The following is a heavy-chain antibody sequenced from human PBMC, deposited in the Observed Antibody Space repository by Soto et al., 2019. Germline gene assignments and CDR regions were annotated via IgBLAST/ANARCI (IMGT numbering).Heavy chain of an antibody. D-gene: IGHD6-13*01. CDR3: ARHRLYSTASGPIGMVV. CDR2: TFYSGNT. J-gene: IGHJ6*02. V-gene: IGHV4-39*01. CDR1: GGSISSGDYY. Sequence: SETLSLTCTVSGGSISSGDYYWCWIRQPPGKGLEWIATTFYSGNTYYNPSLKSRVTVSVDTSNNQFSLKLSSVTAADSAVYYCARHRLYSTASGPIGMVVWGDATTVTV.